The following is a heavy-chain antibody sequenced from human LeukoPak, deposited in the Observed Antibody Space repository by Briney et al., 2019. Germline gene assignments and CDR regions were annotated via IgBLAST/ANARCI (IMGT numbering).Heavy chain of an antibody. CDR2: ISSSSSTI. Sequence: GGSLRLSCAASGFTFSSYGMHWVRQAPGKGLEWVSYISSSSSTIYYADSVKGRFTISRDNAKNSLYLQMNSLRAEDTAVYYCARDPSSSLDYXXXGTLVTVSS. V-gene: IGHV3-48*04. J-gene: IGHJ4*02. CDR3: ARDPSSSLDY. D-gene: IGHD6-13*01. CDR1: GFTFSSYG.